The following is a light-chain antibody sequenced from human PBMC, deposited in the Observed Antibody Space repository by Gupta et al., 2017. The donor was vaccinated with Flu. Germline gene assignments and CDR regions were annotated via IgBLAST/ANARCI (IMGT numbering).Light chain of an antibody. Sequence: EIVLTQSPGTLSLSPGERATLSCRASQSLSSSYLAWYQQKPGQAPRLLIYGASSRATGIPDRFSGSGSGTDFTLTISRLEPEDFAVYYCQEYGNSPATFGQGTKVETK. J-gene: IGKJ1*01. V-gene: IGKV3-20*01. CDR2: GAS. CDR3: QEYGNSPAT. CDR1: QSLSSSY.